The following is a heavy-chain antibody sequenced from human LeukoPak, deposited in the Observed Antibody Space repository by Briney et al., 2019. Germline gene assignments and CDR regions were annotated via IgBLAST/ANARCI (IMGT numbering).Heavy chain of an antibody. V-gene: IGHV6-1*01. J-gene: IGHJ4*02. D-gene: IGHD6-13*01. Sequence: PSQTLSLTCAISGDSVSSNSAAWPWLRQSPSRGLEWLGRTYYRSKWYNDYAVSVKSQITINPDTSKNQFSLQLNSVTPEDTAVYYCARAGQLVGLVDYWGQGTLVTVSS. CDR3: ARAGQLVGLVDY. CDR1: GDSVSSNSAA. CDR2: TYYRSKWYN.